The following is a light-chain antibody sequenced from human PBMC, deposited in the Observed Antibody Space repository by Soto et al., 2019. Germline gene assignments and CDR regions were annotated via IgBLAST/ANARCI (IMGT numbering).Light chain of an antibody. CDR2: DAS. CDR1: QSISRT. Sequence: EIVLTQSPDTLSVSPGERATLSCRASQSISRTLDWYQQKSGQPPRLLIYDASTRATGITARFSGSGSGTDLTLNISSLQSEDSAVYYCQQYNSWLWTFGQGTKVEIK. J-gene: IGKJ1*01. V-gene: IGKV3-15*01. CDR3: QQYNSWLWT.